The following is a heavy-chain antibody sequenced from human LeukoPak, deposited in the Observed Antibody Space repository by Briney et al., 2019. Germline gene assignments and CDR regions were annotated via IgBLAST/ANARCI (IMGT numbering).Heavy chain of an antibody. Sequence: PGGSLRLSCAASGFTFSSYWMSWVRQAPGKGLEWVANIKQDGSEKYYVDSVKGRFTISRDNAKNSLYLQMNSLRAEDTAVYYCARGGAIFGVDFDYWGQGTLVTVSS. D-gene: IGHD3-3*01. CDR2: IKQDGSEK. CDR3: ARGGAIFGVDFDY. V-gene: IGHV3-7*01. CDR1: GFTFSSYW. J-gene: IGHJ4*02.